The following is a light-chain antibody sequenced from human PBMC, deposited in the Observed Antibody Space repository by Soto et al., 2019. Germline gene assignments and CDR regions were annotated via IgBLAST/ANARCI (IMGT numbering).Light chain of an antibody. J-gene: IGLJ2*01. CDR1: SSDIGGYNY. CDR2: DVS. CDR3: SSYASSNTQV. Sequence: QSVLTQPASVSGSPGQSITVSCIGTSSDIGGYNYVSWYQQHPGKAPKLMIHDVSNRPSGVSDRFSGPKSGNTASLTISGLQVDDEAYYYCSSYASSNTQVFGGGTKVTVL. V-gene: IGLV2-14*01.